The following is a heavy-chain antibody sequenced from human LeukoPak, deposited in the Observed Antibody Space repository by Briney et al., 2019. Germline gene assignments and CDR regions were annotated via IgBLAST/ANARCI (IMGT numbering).Heavy chain of an antibody. J-gene: IGHJ5*02. CDR2: IYYSGST. D-gene: IGHD2-15*01. Sequence: SSETLSLTCTVSGGSISSSSYYWGWIRQPPGKGLEWIGSIYYSGSTYYNPSLKSRVTISVDTSKNQFSLKLSSVTAADTAVYYCARVSVVVVAATPLADWFDPWGQGTLVTVSS. V-gene: IGHV4-39*07. CDR1: GGSISSSSYY. CDR3: ARVSVVVVAATPLADWFDP.